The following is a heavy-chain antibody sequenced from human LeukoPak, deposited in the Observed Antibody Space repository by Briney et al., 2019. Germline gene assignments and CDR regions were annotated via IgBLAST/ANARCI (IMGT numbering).Heavy chain of an antibody. CDR2: FDPEDGET. Sequence: ASVKVSCKVSGYTLTELSMHWERQAPGKGLEWMGGFDPEDGETIYAQKFQGRVTMTEDTSTDTAYMELSSLRSEDTAVYYCATLLIYYGSGKLQDYWGQGTLVTVSS. CDR3: ATLLIYYGSGKLQDY. J-gene: IGHJ4*02. CDR1: GYTLTELS. V-gene: IGHV1-24*01. D-gene: IGHD3-10*01.